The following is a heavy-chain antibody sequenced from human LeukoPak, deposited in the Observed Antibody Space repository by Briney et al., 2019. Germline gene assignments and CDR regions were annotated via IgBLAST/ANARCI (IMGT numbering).Heavy chain of an antibody. D-gene: IGHD3-10*01. CDR2: ISGRGDGT. CDR3: AKGTERYREVSSFDS. V-gene: IGHV3-23*01. J-gene: IGHJ4*02. Sequence: PGGSLRLSCAASGFTFSTYTMNWVRQAPGKGLEWVSAISGRGDGTYYADFVKGRFTISRDNSKNTLYLQMNSLRAEDTAAYYWAKGTERYREVSSFDSWGQGTLVTVSS. CDR1: GFTFSTYT.